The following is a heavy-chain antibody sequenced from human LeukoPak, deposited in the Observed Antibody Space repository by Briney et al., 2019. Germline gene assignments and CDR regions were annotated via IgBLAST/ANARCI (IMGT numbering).Heavy chain of an antibody. CDR2: ISGSGAST. Sequence: GGSLRLSCAASGFTFSSYAMSWVRQAPGKGLEWVSGISGSGASTYYADSVQGRFTISRGNSRSTVYLQMNSLRGEDTAVYYCAKGYDILTVYFDQWGQGTLVTVSA. V-gene: IGHV3-23*01. CDR3: AKGYDILTVYFDQ. CDR1: GFTFSSYA. J-gene: IGHJ4*02. D-gene: IGHD3-9*01.